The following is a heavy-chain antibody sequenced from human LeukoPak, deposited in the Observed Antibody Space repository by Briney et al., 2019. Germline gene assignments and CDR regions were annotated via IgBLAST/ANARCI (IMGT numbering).Heavy chain of an antibody. J-gene: IGHJ5*02. V-gene: IGHV3-7*04. Sequence: GGSLRLSCAVSRFTFSRYWMSWVRQAPGKGLEWVANVKQDGSEKYYVDSVKGRFTISRDNAKNSLYLQMNSLSAEDTAVYYCVRGLWSYCSGGYYPNERFDPWGQGTLVTVSS. D-gene: IGHD3-10*01. CDR2: VKQDGSEK. CDR1: RFTFSRYW. CDR3: VRGLWSYCSGGYYPNERFDP.